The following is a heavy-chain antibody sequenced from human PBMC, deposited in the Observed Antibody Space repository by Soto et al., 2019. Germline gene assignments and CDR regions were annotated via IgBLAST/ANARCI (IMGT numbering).Heavy chain of an antibody. CDR3: ARGSAHIQVQTFDY. CDR1: GFTFSDYS. CDR2: ISPTSGAI. V-gene: IGHV3-21*01. J-gene: IGHJ4*02. Sequence: EVHLVESGGGLVKSGGSLRVSCTASGFTFSDYSMQWVRQAPGKGLEWVSSISPTSGAIYYADSVKGRFTISRDNAKNSLFLQMNSLRAEDTAVYSCARGSAHIQVQTFDYWGQGTLVTVSS. D-gene: IGHD1-1*01.